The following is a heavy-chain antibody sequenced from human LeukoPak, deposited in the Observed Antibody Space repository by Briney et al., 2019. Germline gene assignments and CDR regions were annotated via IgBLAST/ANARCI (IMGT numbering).Heavy chain of an antibody. D-gene: IGHD3-22*01. J-gene: IGHJ4*02. CDR2: ISYDGSNK. CDR1: GFTFSSYA. Sequence: PGGSLRLSCAASGFTFSSYAMHWVRQAPGKGLEWVAVISYDGSNKYYADSVKGRFTISRDNSKNTLYLQMNSLRAEDTAVYYCAKDISGYYYFYYFDYWGQGTLVTVSS. V-gene: IGHV3-30-3*01. CDR3: AKDISGYYYFYYFDY.